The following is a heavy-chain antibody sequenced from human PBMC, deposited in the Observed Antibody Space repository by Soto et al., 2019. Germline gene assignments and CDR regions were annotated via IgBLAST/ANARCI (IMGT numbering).Heavy chain of an antibody. CDR3: ASRGRWLQHDY. Sequence: QLQLQESGPGLVKPSETLSLTCTVSGGSISSSSYYWGWVRQPPGKGLEWIGSIYYSGSTYYNPSLISRVTLSRDTCNRQLTLKLRTVTAVHTAEYYCASRGRWLQHDYWGQGTLVTDS. J-gene: IGHJ4*02. CDR2: IYYSGST. D-gene: IGHD3-10*01. CDR1: GGSISSSSYY. V-gene: IGHV4-39*01.